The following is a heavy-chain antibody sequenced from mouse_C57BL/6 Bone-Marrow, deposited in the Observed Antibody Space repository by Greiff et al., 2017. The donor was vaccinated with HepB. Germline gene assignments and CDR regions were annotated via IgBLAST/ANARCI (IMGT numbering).Heavy chain of an antibody. CDR3: ARSVYYGSSYERFAY. Sequence: LEESGAELARPGASVKLSCKASGYTFTSYGISWVKQRTGQGLEWIGEIYPRSGNTYYNEKFKGKATLTADKSSSTAYMELRSLTSEDSAVYFCARSVYYGSSYERFAYWGQGTLVTVSA. CDR1: GYTFTSYG. D-gene: IGHD1-1*01. J-gene: IGHJ3*01. CDR2: IYPRSGNT. V-gene: IGHV1-81*01.